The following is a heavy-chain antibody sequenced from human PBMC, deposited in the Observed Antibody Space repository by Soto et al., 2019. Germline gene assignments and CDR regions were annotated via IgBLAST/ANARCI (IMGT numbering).Heavy chain of an antibody. J-gene: IGHJ4*02. CDR1: GYTFTSYG. Sequence: ASVKVSCKASGYTFTSYGISWVRQAPGQGLEWMGWISAYNGNTNYAQKLQGRVTMTTDTSTSTAYMELRSLRSDDTAVYYCGREDYYDRSGYYSDFDQWGQGTLVTGSS. CDR3: GREDYYDRSGYYSDFDQ. CDR2: ISAYNGNT. V-gene: IGHV1-18*01. D-gene: IGHD3-22*01.